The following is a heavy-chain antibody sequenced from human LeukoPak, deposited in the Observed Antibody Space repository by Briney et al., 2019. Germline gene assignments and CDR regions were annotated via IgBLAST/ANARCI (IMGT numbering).Heavy chain of an antibody. CDR1: GFTFSSYA. V-gene: IGHV3-74*01. CDR2: INSDGSST. CDR3: AREGSGWYAVDY. D-gene: IGHD6-19*01. Sequence: GGSLRLSCAASGFTFSSYAMSWVRQAPGKGLVWVSRINSDGSSTSYADSVKGRFTISRDNAKNTLYLQMNSLRAEDTAVYYCAREGSGWYAVDYWGQGTLVTVSS. J-gene: IGHJ4*02.